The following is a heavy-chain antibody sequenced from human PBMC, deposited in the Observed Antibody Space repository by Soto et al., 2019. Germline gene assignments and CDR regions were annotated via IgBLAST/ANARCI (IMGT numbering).Heavy chain of an antibody. CDR1: GFTVSSNY. D-gene: IGHD3-10*01. CDR2: IYSGGST. J-gene: IGHJ1*01. CDR3: ARDMVRGLYPEYFQH. Sequence: GGSXRLSCAASGFTVSSNYMSWVRQAPGKGLEWVSVIYSGGSTYYADSVKGRFTISRDNSKNTLYLQMNSLRAEDTAVYYCARDMVRGLYPEYFQHWGQGTLVTVSS. V-gene: IGHV3-66*01.